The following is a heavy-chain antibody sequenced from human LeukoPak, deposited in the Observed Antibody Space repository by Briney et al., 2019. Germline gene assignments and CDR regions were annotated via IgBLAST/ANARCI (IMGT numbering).Heavy chain of an antibody. J-gene: IGHJ5*02. V-gene: IGHV1-69*01. CDR1: GGTFSSYA. D-gene: IGHD6-19*01. CDR3: ARFIAVAGNSWFDP. CDR2: IIPIFGTA. Sequence: GSSVKVSCKASGGTFSSYAISWVRQAPGQGLEWMGGIIPIFGTANYAQKFQGRVTITADESTSTAHMELSSLRSEDTAVYYCARFIAVAGNSWFDPWGQGTLVTVSS.